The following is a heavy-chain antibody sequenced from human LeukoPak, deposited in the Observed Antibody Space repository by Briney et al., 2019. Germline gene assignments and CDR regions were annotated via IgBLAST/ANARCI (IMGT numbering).Heavy chain of an antibody. V-gene: IGHV3-7*01. Sequence: GGSLRLSCVASGFTFSNYYMSWVRQAPGKGLEWVASIKQDGGEKYYVDSVKGRFTISRDNAKNSLYLQMNSLRAEDTAVYYCARVPDYGDYVLYDYWGQGTLVTVSS. CDR1: GFTFSNYY. CDR2: IKQDGGEK. D-gene: IGHD4-17*01. CDR3: ARVPDYGDYVLYDY. J-gene: IGHJ4*02.